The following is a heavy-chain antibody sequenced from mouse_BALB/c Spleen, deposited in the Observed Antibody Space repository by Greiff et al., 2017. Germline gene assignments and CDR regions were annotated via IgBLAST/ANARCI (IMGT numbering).Heavy chain of an antibody. CDR2: INPGSGGT. J-gene: IGHJ2*01. D-gene: IGHD2-4*01. CDR1: GYAFTNYL. V-gene: IGHV1-54*01. CDR3: AREGNDYVFDY. Sequence: QVQLKQSGAELVRPGTSVKVSCKASGYAFTNYLIEWVKQRPGQGLEWIGVINPGSGGTNYNEKFKGKATLTADKSSSTAYMQLSSLTSDDSAVYFCAREGNDYVFDYGGQGTTLTVSA.